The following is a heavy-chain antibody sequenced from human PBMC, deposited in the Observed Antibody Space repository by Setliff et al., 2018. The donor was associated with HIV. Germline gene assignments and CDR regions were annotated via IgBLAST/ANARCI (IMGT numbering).Heavy chain of an antibody. CDR3: ALGRVMATITWGGLLTPQYYFDY. Sequence: SVKVSCKASGGTFSNYAISWLRQAPGQGLEWMGGIIPIFGTSNYAQKFQDRVAITKDDSTTTAYMELSSLRSEDTAVYYCALGRVMATITWGGLLTPQYYFDYWGQGTLVTVSS. V-gene: IGHV1-69*05. J-gene: IGHJ4*02. CDR1: GGTFSNYA. CDR2: IIPIFGTS. D-gene: IGHD5-12*01.